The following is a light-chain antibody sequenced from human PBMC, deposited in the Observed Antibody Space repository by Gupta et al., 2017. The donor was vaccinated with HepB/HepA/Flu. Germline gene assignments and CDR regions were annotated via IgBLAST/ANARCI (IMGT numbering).Light chain of an antibody. CDR2: RNN. CDR3: AAWDDSLSAVV. CDR1: SSSFGGNY. J-gene: IGLJ2*01. V-gene: IGLV1-47*01. Sequence: QSVLTQPPSASGTPGQRVTFSCSGCSSSFGGNYVYWYQQLPGTAPKLLIYRNNQRPSGVPDRFSGSKSGTSASLAISGLRSEDEADYYCAAWDDSLSAVVFGGGTKLTV.